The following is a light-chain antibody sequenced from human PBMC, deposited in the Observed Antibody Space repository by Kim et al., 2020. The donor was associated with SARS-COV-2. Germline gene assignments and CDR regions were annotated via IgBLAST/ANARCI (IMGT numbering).Light chain of an antibody. V-gene: IGLV3-19*01. CDR3: NSRDSSTNQLV. J-gene: IGLJ2*01. CDR1: SLRNYY. Sequence: SSELTQDPAVSVALGQTVRITCQGDSLRNYYASWYQQKPGQAPIVVIYGKNNRLSGIPDRFSGSSSGITASLTITGAQPEDEADYYCNSRDSSTNQLVFARGTQLTFL. CDR2: GKN.